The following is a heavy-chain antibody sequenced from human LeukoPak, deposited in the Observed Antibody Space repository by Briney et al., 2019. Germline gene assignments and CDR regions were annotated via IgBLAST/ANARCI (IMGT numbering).Heavy chain of an antibody. D-gene: IGHD5-18*01. V-gene: IGHV4-34*01. CDR3: ARIGGINEGIQLWPLDY. Sequence: SETLSLTCTVSGGSISSYYWSWIRQPPGKGLEWIGEINHSGSTNYNPSLKSRVTISVDTSKNQFSLKLSSVTAADTAVYYCARIGGINEGIQLWPLDYWGQGTLVTVSS. CDR1: GGSISSYY. J-gene: IGHJ4*02. CDR2: INHSGST.